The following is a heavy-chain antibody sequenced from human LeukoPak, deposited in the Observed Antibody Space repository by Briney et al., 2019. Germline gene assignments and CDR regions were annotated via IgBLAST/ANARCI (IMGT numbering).Heavy chain of an antibody. J-gene: IGHJ6*03. V-gene: IGHV3-21*01. CDR2: ITSSGTYT. CDR1: GFTFSNYN. CDR3: ARDPYSGNYGTYYYYYMDV. Sequence: GGSPRLSCADSGFTFSNYNMNWVRQAPGKAMEWVSSITSSGTYTFYADSVKGRFTISRDNAKNSLYLQMDSLGPEDTAVYYCARDPYSGNYGTYYYYYMDVWGKGTTVTISS. D-gene: IGHD1-26*01.